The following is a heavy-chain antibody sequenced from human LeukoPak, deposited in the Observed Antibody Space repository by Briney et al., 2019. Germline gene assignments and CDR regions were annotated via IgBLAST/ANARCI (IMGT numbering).Heavy chain of an antibody. D-gene: IGHD5-18*01. CDR2: INHSGST. CDR3: ASISYGPLDY. Sequence: SETLSLTCAVYGGSFSGYYWSWIRQPPGKGLEWIGEINHSGSTNYNPSLKSRGTISVDTSKTQSSLKLSSVTAADTAVYYCASISYGPLDYWGQGTLVTVSS. J-gene: IGHJ4*02. CDR1: GGSFSGYY. V-gene: IGHV4-34*01.